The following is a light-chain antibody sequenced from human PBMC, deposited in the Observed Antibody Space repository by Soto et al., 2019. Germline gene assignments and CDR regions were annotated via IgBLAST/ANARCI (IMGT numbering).Light chain of an antibody. Sequence: EIVMTQSPATLSVSPGERATLSCRASQSVDNSLAWYQKRPGQPPRLLIYAASTRATDTPVRFSGSGSGTEFPPTTGRLQSKFFAFYYFNINKTGPPGTFFGPGTKLE. V-gene: IGKV3-15*01. CDR3: NINKTGPPGTF. CDR1: QSVDNS. J-gene: IGKJ2*01. CDR2: AAS.